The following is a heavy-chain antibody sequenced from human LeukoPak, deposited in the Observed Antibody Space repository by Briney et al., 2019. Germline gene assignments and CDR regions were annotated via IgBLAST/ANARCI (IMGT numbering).Heavy chain of an antibody. CDR1: GGSISSYY. D-gene: IGHD4-23*01. CDR2: INHSGST. J-gene: IGHJ4*02. Sequence: PSETLSLTCTVSGGSISSYYWSWIRQPPGKGLEWIGEINHSGSTNYNPSLKSRVTISVDTSKNQFSLKLSSVTAADTAVYYCARGATTTVVTPYSLFFDYWGQGTLVTVSS. CDR3: ARGATTTVVTPYSLFFDY. V-gene: IGHV4-34*01.